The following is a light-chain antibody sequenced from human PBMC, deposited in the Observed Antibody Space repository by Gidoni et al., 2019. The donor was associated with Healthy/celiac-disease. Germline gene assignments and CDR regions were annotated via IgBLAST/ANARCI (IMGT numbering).Light chain of an antibody. V-gene: IGKV1-39*01. J-gene: IGKJ2*01. CDR3: QQSYSTPYT. CDR2: AAS. CDR1: QSISSY. Sequence: DIQMTHSPSSLSASVGDRVTITCRASQSISSYLNCYQQKPGKSPKILIYAASSLQSGVPSRFSGSGSGTDFTLNISSLQPEDFATYYWQQSYSTPYTCGQGTKLEIK.